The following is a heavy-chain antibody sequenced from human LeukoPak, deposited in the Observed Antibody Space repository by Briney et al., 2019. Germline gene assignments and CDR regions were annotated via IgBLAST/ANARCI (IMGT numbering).Heavy chain of an antibody. CDR3: ARLAYCGGDCYRTTRGYFQY. CDR2: IYPGDSDT. J-gene: IGHJ1*01. CDR1: GYSFTSYW. V-gene: IGHV5-51*01. Sequence: GESLKISCKGSGYSFTSYWIGWVRQIPGKGLEWMGIIYPGDSDTKYSPSFQGQVTISADKSINTVYLQWSSLKASDTAMYYCARLAYCGGDCYRTTRGYFQYWGQGTLVTVSS. D-gene: IGHD2-21*02.